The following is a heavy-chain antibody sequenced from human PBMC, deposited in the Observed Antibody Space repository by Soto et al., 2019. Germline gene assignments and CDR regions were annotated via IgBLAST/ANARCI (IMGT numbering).Heavy chain of an antibody. CDR3: GRVFAGNWNDDASGGAFDI. CDR2: FDPEDGET. V-gene: IGHV1-24*01. Sequence: ASVKVCCKVSGYTLTELSMHWVRQAPGKGLEWMGGFDPEDGETIYAQKFQGRVTMTEDTSTDTAYMELSSLRSEDTALYYCGRVFAGNWNDDASGGAFDIWGQGRKVTVSS. D-gene: IGHD1-1*01. CDR1: GYTLTELS. J-gene: IGHJ3*02.